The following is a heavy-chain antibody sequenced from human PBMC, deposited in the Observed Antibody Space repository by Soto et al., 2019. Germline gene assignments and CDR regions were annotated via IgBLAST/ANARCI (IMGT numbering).Heavy chain of an antibody. CDR2: IYYSGGT. D-gene: IGHD5-12*01. CDR1: GGSISSYY. V-gene: IGHV4-59*01. CDR3: ARACGYSTAVTETNTRSKP. Sequence: TETLSLTCTVSGGSISSYYWSWIRQPPGKGLEWIGYIYYSGGTNYNPSPKSRVTISVDTSKNQFSLKLSSVTAADTAVYYCARACGYSTAVTETNTRSKPWGLGTLVTVXS. J-gene: IGHJ4*01.